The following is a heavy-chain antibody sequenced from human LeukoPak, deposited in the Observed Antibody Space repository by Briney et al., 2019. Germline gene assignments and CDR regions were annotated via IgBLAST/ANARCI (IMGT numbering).Heavy chain of an antibody. D-gene: IGHD4-23*01. J-gene: IGHJ6*02. CDR2: IYSGGST. Sequence: GGSLRLSCAASGFTVSSNYMSWVRQAPGKGLEWVSVIYSGGSTYYADSVKGRFTISRDNSKNTLYLQMNSLRAEDTAVYYCASSTVVTSYYYYGMDVWGQGTTVTVSS. CDR1: GFTVSSNY. CDR3: ASSTVVTSYYYYGMDV. V-gene: IGHV3-53*01.